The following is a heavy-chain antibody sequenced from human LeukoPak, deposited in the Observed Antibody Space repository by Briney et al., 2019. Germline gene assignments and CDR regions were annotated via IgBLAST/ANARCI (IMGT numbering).Heavy chain of an antibody. CDR1: GGSISSYY. CDR2: IYTSGST. CDR3: ARSSTLYDHFDS. D-gene: IGHD3-22*01. J-gene: IGHJ4*02. Sequence: PSETLSLTCTVSGGSISSYYWSWIRQPAGKGLEWIGRIYTSGSTNYNPSLKSRVTISVDTSKSQFSLNLSSVTAADTAVYYCARSSTLYDHFDSWGQGTLVTVSS. V-gene: IGHV4-4*07.